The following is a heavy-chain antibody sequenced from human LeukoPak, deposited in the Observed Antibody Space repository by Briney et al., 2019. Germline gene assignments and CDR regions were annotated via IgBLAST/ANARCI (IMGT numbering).Heavy chain of an antibody. V-gene: IGHV1-2*02. CDR3: ARASPYSTSSGFAL. J-gene: IGHJ4*02. D-gene: IGHD6-6*01. CDR2: INPDSGGT. Sequence: GASVKVSCKASGYTFTGYYMHWVRQAPGQGLEWMGWINPDSGGTNYAQKFQGRVTMTGDTSISTAYMELSRLRSDDTAVYYCARASPYSTSSGFALWGQGTLVTVPS. CDR1: GYTFTGYY.